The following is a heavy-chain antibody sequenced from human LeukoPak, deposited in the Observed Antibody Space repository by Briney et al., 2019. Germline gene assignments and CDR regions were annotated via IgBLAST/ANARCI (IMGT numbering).Heavy chain of an antibody. CDR3: AREKYGSGPQPFDY. V-gene: IGHV3-66*01. J-gene: IGHJ4*02. D-gene: IGHD3-10*01. CDR2: IYSGGNI. Sequence: HSGGSLRLSCAASGFTFSSYGMHWVRQAPGKGLEWVSVIYSGGNIYYADSAKGRFTISRDNSKNTLYLQMNSLRADDTAVYYCAREKYGSGPQPFDYWGQGTQVTVSS. CDR1: GFTFSSYG.